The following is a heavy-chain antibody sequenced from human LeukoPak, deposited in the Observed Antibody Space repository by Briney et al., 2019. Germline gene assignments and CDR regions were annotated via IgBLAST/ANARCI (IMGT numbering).Heavy chain of an antibody. Sequence: PSETPSLTCAVYGGSFSGYYWSWIRQPPGKGLEWIGEINHSGSTNYNPSLKSRVTISVDTSKNQFSLKLSSVTAADTAVYYCARGRGYYDILTGYFPFGYWGQGTLVTVSS. CDR1: GGSFSGYY. CDR3: ARGRGYYDILTGYFPFGY. D-gene: IGHD3-9*01. CDR2: INHSGST. V-gene: IGHV4-34*01. J-gene: IGHJ4*02.